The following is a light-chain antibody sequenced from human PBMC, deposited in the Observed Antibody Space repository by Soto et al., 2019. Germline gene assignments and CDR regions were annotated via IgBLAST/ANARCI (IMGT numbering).Light chain of an antibody. Sequence: DIQMTQFPSTLSASIGDRVTITCRASQSISARLAWYQQKPGKVPKLLIYKASSLENGVSERFSGSGSGTKFTLTSSNLQHDDFATYYCQQYNYHCTFGEGTKLEIK. CDR1: QSISAR. V-gene: IGKV1-5*03. CDR3: QQYNYHCT. J-gene: IGKJ2*02. CDR2: KAS.